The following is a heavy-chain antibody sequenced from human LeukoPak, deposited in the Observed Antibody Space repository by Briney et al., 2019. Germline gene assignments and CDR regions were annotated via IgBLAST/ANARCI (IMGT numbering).Heavy chain of an antibody. V-gene: IGHV4-59*01. CDR3: ARVCTICYVGIVMSSAGAFDI. CDR1: GGSISSYY. CDR2: IYYSGST. J-gene: IGHJ3*02. Sequence: SETLSLTCTVSGGSISSYYWSWIRQPPGKGLEWIGYIYYSGSTNYNPSLKSRVTISVDTSKNQFSLKLSSVTAADTAVYYCARVCTICYVGIVMSSAGAFDIWGQGTMVTVSS. D-gene: IGHD2-2*01.